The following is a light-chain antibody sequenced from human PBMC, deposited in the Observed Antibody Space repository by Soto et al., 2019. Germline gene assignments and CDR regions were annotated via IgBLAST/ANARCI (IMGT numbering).Light chain of an antibody. CDR2: KAS. V-gene: IGKV1-5*03. CDR3: QQYDTYSPYT. Sequence: DLQMTQSPSTLSASVGDRVTITCRASQSISTWLAWYQQKPGKAPRLLMYKASTLGSGVPLRFSGTGSGTEFSLTISSLQPDDFATYYCQQYDTYSPYTFGQGTKVEIK. J-gene: IGKJ2*01. CDR1: QSISTW.